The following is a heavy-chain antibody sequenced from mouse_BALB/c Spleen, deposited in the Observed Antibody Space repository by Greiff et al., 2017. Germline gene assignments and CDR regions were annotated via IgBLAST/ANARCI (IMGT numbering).Heavy chain of an antibody. Sequence: QVQLKQSGPELVKPGASVKMSCKASGYTFKSYYIHWVKQRPGQGLEWIGWIYPGDGSTKYNEKFKGKTTLTADKSSSTAYMLLSSLTSEDSAIYFCARKPYGNDVYYAMDYWGQGTSVTVSS. D-gene: IGHD2-2*01. J-gene: IGHJ4*01. CDR1: GYTFKSYY. CDR2: IYPGDGST. V-gene: IGHV1S56*01. CDR3: ARKPYGNDVYYAMDY.